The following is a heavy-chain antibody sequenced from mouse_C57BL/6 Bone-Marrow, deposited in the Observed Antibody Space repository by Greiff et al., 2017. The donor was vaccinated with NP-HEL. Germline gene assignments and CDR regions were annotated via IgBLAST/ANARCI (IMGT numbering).Heavy chain of an antibody. J-gene: IGHJ3*01. V-gene: IGHV1-66*01. Sequence: LQQSGPELVKPGVSGKIDCKVVCCSVTSYYRHWVKQRPGQGLEWIGWIYPGSGNTKYNEKFKGKATLTADTSSSTAYMQLSSLTSEDSAVYYCARSPWFAYWGQGTLVTVSA. CDR1: CCSVTSYY. CDR3: ARSPWFAY. CDR2: IYPGSGNT.